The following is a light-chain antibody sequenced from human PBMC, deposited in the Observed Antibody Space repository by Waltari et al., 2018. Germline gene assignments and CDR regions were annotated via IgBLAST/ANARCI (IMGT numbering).Light chain of an antibody. Sequence: EVVMTQSPVTLSVSPGERATLSCRASLSVSNNLAWYQHKPGQAPRLVMYDASTRASGLPARFSGTGSGREFTLTINSLQSEDVAIYYCQQYSNWPPWTFGQGTTVEIK. CDR1: LSVSNN. CDR2: DAS. CDR3: QQYSNWPPWT. V-gene: IGKV3-15*01. J-gene: IGKJ1*01.